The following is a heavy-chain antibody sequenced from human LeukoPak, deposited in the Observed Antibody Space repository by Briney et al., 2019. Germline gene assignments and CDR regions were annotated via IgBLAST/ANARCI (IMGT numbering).Heavy chain of an antibody. J-gene: IGHJ4*02. D-gene: IGHD6-13*01. CDR1: GGSISGYY. CDR3: ARQSHSSTWYYDY. V-gene: IGHV4-59*08. CDR2: IYYSGST. Sequence: SETLSLTCTVSGGSISGYYWSWIRQPPGKGLEWLGYIYYSGSTNYNPSLKSRLTISVDTSKNQFSLKLGSVTAADTAVYYCARQSHSSTWYYDYWVQGTLVTVSS.